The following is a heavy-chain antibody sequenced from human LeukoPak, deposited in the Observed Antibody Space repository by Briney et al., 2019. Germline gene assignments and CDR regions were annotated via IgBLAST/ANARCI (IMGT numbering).Heavy chain of an antibody. CDR1: GFTFSSYA. V-gene: IGHV3-21*01. CDR3: ARDWSAQDIVVVPAAEGY. Sequence: GGSLRLSCAASGFTFSSYAMSWVRQAPGKGLEWVSSISSSSSYIYYADSVKGRFTISRDNAKNSLYLQMNSLRAEDTAVYYCARDWSAQDIVVVPAAEGYWGQGTLVTVSS. D-gene: IGHD2-2*01. J-gene: IGHJ4*02. CDR2: ISSSSSYI.